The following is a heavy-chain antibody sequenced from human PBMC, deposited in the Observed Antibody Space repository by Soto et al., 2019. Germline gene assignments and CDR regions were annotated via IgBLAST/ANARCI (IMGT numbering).Heavy chain of an antibody. V-gene: IGHV4-39*01. D-gene: IGHD2-2*01. CDR3: AGTTDYGYDYWFDP. CDR2: IYYSGST. Sequence: QLQLQESGPGLVKPSETLSLTCTVSGGSISSSSYYWGWIRQPPGKGLEWIGSIYYSGSTYYNPSLKSRVTISVDTSKNQFSLKLSSVTAADTAVYYCAGTTDYGYDYWFDPWGQGTLVTVSS. CDR1: GGSISSSSYY. J-gene: IGHJ5*02.